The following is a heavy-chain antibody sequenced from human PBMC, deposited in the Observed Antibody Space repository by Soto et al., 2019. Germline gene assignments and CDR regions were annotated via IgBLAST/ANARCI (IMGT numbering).Heavy chain of an antibody. J-gene: IGHJ4*02. CDR1: GFTFSSYA. CDR3: AKPEGSNPKVLFDY. CDR2: ISYDGSNK. V-gene: IGHV3-30-3*01. Sequence: QVQLVESGGGVVQPGRSLRLSCAASGFTFSSYAMHWVRQAPGKGLEWVAVISYDGSNKYYADSVKGRCTISRDNSKNTLYLQMNSLRAEDTAVYYCAKPEGSNPKVLFDYWGQGTLVTVSS. D-gene: IGHD3-10*01.